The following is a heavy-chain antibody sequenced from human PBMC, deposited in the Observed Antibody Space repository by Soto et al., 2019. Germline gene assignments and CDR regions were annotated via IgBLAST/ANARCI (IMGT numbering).Heavy chain of an antibody. CDR1: GFSLTTRGVG. V-gene: IGHV2-5*02. CDR3: AHIPNYYQYDWFDP. J-gene: IGHJ5*02. D-gene: IGHD3-16*01. CDR2: LYWDDDK. Sequence: QITLKESGPTLVKPTQTLTLTCTFSGFSLTTRGVGVGWIRQPPGKALECLALLYWDDDKRYSPSLQSRLSHTKDTSKNQVVLTMTNVDPVDTATYYCAHIPNYYQYDWFDPWGQGTLVSVSS.